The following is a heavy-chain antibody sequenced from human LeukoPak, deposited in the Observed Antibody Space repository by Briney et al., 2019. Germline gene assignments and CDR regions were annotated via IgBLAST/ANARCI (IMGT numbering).Heavy chain of an antibody. CDR3: ARIGCSSTSCYGNSVDP. CDR1: GGTFSTYA. V-gene: IGHV1-18*01. D-gene: IGHD2-2*01. CDR2: ISGYNANT. Sequence: ASVKVSCTASGGTFSTYAISWVRQAPGQGLEWMGWISGYNANTLYAQKFQGRVTMTTDTSTSTAYMELRSLRSDDAAVYYCARIGCSSTSCYGNSVDPWGQGTLVTVSS. J-gene: IGHJ5*02.